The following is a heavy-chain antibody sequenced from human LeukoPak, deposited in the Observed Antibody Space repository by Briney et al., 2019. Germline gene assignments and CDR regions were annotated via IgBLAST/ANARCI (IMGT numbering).Heavy chain of an antibody. CDR3: ARRVSSWFHAVDY. V-gene: IGHV3-21*01. CDR1: GFTFSTYS. D-gene: IGHD6-13*01. J-gene: IGHJ4*02. Sequence: PGGSMRLSCAASGFTFSTYSMNWVRQAPGKGREWVSSISSSSSYIYYADSVKGRFTISRDNAKNSLYLQMNSRRAEGTAVYYCARRVSSWFHAVDYWGQGTLVTVSS. CDR2: ISSSSSYI.